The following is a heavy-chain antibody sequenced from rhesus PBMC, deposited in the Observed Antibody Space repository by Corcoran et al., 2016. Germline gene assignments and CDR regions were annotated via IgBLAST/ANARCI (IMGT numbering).Heavy chain of an antibody. D-gene: IGHD5-24*01. J-gene: IGHJ4*01. CDR3: ARGDTPHFDY. V-gene: IGHV4-160*01. CDR2: IDSRGGNN. Sequence: QVQLQRSGPGLVDPSETLSLTCAVSGGSIRRNYWSWISRAPGEGLEGIGRIDSRGGNNDYHPSLKCRVTSSTETSKNQCSLKLSSVTAADTSGDYCARGDTPHFDYWGQGVLVTVSS. CDR1: GGSIRRNY.